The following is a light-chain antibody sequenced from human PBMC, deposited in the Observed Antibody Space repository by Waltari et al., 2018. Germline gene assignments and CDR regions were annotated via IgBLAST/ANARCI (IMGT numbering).Light chain of an antibody. CDR3: YSATDNNQVI. V-gene: IGLV3-27*01. CDR2: KDT. Sequence: SYELTQPSSVSVSPGQTTSITCSGDILATKYSRWFQQKPGQAPILVIYKDTERPYGVPERFSGSSSGTTVTLTIAGAQVEDEADYYCYSATDNNQVIFGGGTKLTVL. CDR1: ILATKY. J-gene: IGLJ2*01.